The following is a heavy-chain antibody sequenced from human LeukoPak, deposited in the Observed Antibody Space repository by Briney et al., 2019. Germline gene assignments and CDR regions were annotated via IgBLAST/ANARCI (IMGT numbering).Heavy chain of an antibody. CDR3: ARGRCSGGSCYRTFDY. CDR1: GFTFSSYE. D-gene: IGHD2-15*01. J-gene: IGHJ4*02. Sequence: GGSLRLSCAASGFTFSSYEMNWVRQAPGKGLEWVSYISSSGSTIYYADSVKGRFTISRDNAKTSLYLQMNSLRAEDTAVYYCARGRCSGGSCYRTFDYWGQGTLVTVSS. CDR2: ISSSGSTI. V-gene: IGHV3-48*03.